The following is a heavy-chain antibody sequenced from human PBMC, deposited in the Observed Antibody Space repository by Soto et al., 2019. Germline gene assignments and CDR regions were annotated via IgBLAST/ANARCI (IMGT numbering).Heavy chain of an antibody. CDR1: GGSFSGYY. V-gene: IGHV4-34*01. CDR3: ARRFSSIVAIIGFDY. D-gene: IGHD3-22*01. CDR2: INHSGST. Sequence: SETLSLTCAVYGGSFSGYYWSWIRQPPGKGLEWIGEINHSGSTNYNPSLKSRVTISVDTSKNQFSLTLSSVTAADTAVYYCARRFSSIVAIIGFDYWGQGTLVTVSS. J-gene: IGHJ4*02.